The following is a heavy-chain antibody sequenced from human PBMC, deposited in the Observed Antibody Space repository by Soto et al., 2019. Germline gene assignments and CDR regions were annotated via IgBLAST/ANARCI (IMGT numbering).Heavy chain of an antibody. D-gene: IGHD2-15*01. CDR2: IGNTDSTI. CDR3: ARGDCSGGSGYGMDV. CDR1: GFTFSGHA. V-gene: IGHV3-48*02. Sequence: EVQLVESGGVLVQPGGSLRLSCAASGFTFSGHAMNWVRQAPGKGLEWVSYIGNTDSTIYYADSVRGRFIISRDNARNSLFLQMSSLRDEDTAVYYCARGDCSGGSGYGMDVWGQGTTVTVSS. J-gene: IGHJ6*02.